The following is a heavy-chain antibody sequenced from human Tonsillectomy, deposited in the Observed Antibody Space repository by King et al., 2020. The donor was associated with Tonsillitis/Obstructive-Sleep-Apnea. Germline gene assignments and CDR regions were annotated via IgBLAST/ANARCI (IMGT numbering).Heavy chain of an antibody. V-gene: IGHV3-9*01. CDR2: INWNGGSV. CDR1: GFTFDDYA. Sequence: VQLVESGGGLVQPGRSLRLSCAASGFTFDDYAMHWVRQAPGKGLEWVSGINWNGGSVGYAESVKGRFTISRDNAQNSLYLQMNSLRAEDTALYYFVKGYTGYDSWFDTWGQGTLVTVSS. D-gene: IGHD5-12*01. CDR3: VKGYTGYDSWFDT. J-gene: IGHJ5*02.